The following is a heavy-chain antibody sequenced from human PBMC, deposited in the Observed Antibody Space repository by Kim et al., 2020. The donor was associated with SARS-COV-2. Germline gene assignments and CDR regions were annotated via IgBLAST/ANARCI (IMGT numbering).Heavy chain of an antibody. Sequence: YYAESGKARFTISRDNAKNMRYLQMNSLRAEETAVYYCGDYHGAGSHYTYWGQGTLVTVSS. CDR3: GDYHGAGSHYTY. V-gene: IGHV3-23*05. D-gene: IGHD3-10*01. J-gene: IGHJ4*02.